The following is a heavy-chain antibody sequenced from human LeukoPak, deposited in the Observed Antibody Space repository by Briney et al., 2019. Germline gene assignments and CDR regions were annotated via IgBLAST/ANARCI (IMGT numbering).Heavy chain of an antibody. V-gene: IGHV3-23*01. Sequence: GGSLRLSCAASGFTFSSYAMSWVRQAPGKGLEWVSAISGSGGSTYYADSVKGRFTISRDNSKNTLYLQMNSLRAEDTAVYYCAKGQTPNYGDHYEFDYWGQGTLVTVSS. CDR3: AKGQTPNYGDHYEFDY. CDR1: GFTFSSYA. D-gene: IGHD4-17*01. J-gene: IGHJ4*02. CDR2: ISGSGGST.